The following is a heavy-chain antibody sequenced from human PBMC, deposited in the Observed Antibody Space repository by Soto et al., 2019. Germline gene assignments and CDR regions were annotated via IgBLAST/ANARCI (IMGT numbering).Heavy chain of an antibody. CDR1: GYTFTSYG. D-gene: IGHD2-21*02. J-gene: IGHJ4*02. V-gene: IGHV1-18*04. CDR3: ARVRVGVVTAILHDY. CDR2: ISAYNGNT. Sequence: QVQLVQSGAEVKKPGASVKVSCKASGYTFTSYGISWVRQAPGQGLEWMGWISAYNGNTKYAQKLQGRDTMTTDTATSTAYMELRSLRSDDTAVYYCARVRVGVVTAILHDYWGQGTLVTVSS.